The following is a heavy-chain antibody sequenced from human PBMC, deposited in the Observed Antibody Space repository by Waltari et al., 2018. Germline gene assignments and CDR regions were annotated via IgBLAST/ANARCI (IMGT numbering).Heavy chain of an antibody. CDR2: IYYSGST. D-gene: IGHD1-26*01. Sequence: QVQLQESGPGLVKPSETLSLTCTVSGGSISSHYWSWIRQPPGKGLEWIGYIYYSGSTNYNPSLKSRVTITVDTSKNQFSLKLSSVTAADTAVYYCARVRPRGSGNTRYFDLWGRGTLVTVSS. CDR1: GGSISSHY. CDR3: ARVRPRGSGNTRYFDL. V-gene: IGHV4-59*11. J-gene: IGHJ2*01.